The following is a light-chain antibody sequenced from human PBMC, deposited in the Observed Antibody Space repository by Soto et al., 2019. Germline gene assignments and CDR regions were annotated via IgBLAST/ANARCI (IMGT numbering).Light chain of an antibody. CDR3: TSDTSSAPLV. CDR2: EVS. J-gene: IGLJ2*01. CDR1: SSDVGRYNY. Sequence: QSVLTQPASVSGSPGQSITISCTGTSSDVGRYNYVSWYQQHPGKAPKLMIYEVSNRPSGVSNRFSASKSCNTASLTISGLQAEDEAYYYCTSDTSSAPLVFGGGTQLTVL. V-gene: IGLV2-14*01.